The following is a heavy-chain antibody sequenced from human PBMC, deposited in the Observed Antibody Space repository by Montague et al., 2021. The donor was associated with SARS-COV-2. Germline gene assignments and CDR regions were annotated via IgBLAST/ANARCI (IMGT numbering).Heavy chain of an antibody. CDR3: ARGRTGAEPATALGLGFFYSYIMDV. CDR2: VSESGSI. V-gene: IGHV4-34*01. CDR1: GGSFSGHS. J-gene: IGHJ6*04. D-gene: IGHD1-26*01. Sequence: SETLSLTCAVYGGSFSGHSWSWVRQPPGKGLEWIGEVSESGSINYNPSLKNRVTISVATSTNQYSLKLSSLIAADTAVHFCARGRTGAEPATALGLGFFYSYIMDVWGKGTTVFVSS.